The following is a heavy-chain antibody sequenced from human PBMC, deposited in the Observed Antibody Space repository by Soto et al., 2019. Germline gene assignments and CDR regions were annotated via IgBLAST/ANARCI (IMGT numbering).Heavy chain of an antibody. CDR2: IHNSGST. Sequence: QVQLQESGPGLVKPSETLSLTCTVSGDSISGYHWNWIRQPPGKGVEWIGYIHNSGSTTYNSSLKSRVTISIDTSKKQSSLKLTSVTAADTAVYYCARDPVDGYAFSDYWGQGTLVTVSS. J-gene: IGHJ4*02. CDR1: GDSISGYH. D-gene: IGHD5-12*01. CDR3: ARDPVDGYAFSDY. V-gene: IGHV4-59*01.